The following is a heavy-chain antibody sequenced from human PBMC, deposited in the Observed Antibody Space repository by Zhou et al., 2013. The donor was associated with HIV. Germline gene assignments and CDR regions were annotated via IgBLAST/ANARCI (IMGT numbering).Heavy chain of an antibody. Sequence: QVQLVQSGAEVKKPGASVRVSCEASGYILSDYHIHWMRQAPGQGLEWVGWISTYNGDTNYAQKLHGRVTMTTDTSTSTAYMELRSLRSDDTAMYFCGTHIPLVRGAVSGYFDQWGQGTLVTVSS. CDR2: ISTYNGDT. CDR3: GTHIPLVRGAVSGYFDQ. V-gene: IGHV1-18*04. D-gene: IGHD3-10*01. CDR1: GYILSDYH. J-gene: IGHJ4*02.